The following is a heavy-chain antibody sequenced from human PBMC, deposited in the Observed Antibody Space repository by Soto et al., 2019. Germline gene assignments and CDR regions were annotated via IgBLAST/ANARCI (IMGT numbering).Heavy chain of an antibody. Sequence: GGSLRLSCVGSGFTFSSYGMHWVRQAPGKGLEWLAVISFDGNYKYHADSVKGRFTISRDNSKNTLFLEMSSLRPEDTSVYYCVKDNLHSGSYENWCLELWGRGTLVTVSS. D-gene: IGHD1-26*01. CDR2: ISFDGNYK. CDR3: VKDNLHSGSYENWCLEL. J-gene: IGHJ2*01. CDR1: GFTFSSYG. V-gene: IGHV3-30*18.